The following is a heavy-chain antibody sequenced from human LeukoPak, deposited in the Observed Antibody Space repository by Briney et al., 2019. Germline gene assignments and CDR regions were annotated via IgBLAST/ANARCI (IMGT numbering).Heavy chain of an antibody. V-gene: IGHV3-48*03. Sequence: GGSLRLSCAASGFTFSSYEMNWVRQAPGKGLEWVSYISTSGSTIYYADSVKGRFTISRDNAKNSLYLQMNSLRAEDTAVYYCARDMGYGGYVVFDYWGQGTLVTVS. CDR3: ARDMGYGGYVVFDY. D-gene: IGHD5-12*01. CDR2: ISTSGSTI. CDR1: GFTFSSYE. J-gene: IGHJ4*02.